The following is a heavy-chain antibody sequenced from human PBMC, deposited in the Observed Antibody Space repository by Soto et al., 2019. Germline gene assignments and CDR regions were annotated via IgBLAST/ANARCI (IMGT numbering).Heavy chain of an antibody. V-gene: IGHV1-18*01. Sequence: QVQLVQSGAEVKKPGASVKVSCKASGYTFTSYGISWVRQAPGQGLEWMGWISAYNGNTNYAQKLQGRVTMTTDTSTSRAYMERRCLRSDGTAVYYGARGVTTVTTWYFDLWGGGTLVMVSS. D-gene: IGHD4-17*01. CDR3: ARGVTTVTTWYFDL. J-gene: IGHJ2*01. CDR1: GYTFTSYG. CDR2: ISAYNGNT.